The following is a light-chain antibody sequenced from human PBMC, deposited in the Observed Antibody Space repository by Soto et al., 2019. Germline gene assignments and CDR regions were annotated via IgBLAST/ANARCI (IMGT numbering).Light chain of an antibody. CDR3: AAWDGSLNVVL. Sequence: QSALTQPPSAYGTPGQRVTISCSGSSSNIGTNTVNWYQQFPRSAPKLLMYSTNQRPSGVPDRFSGSKSGTSASLAISGLLSEDEADYYCAAWDGSLNVVLFGGGTKVTVL. CDR2: STN. J-gene: IGLJ3*02. CDR1: SSNIGTNT. V-gene: IGLV1-44*01.